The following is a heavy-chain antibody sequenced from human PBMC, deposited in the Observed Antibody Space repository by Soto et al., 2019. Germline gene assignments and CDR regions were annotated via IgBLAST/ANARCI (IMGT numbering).Heavy chain of an antibody. J-gene: IGHJ4*02. D-gene: IGHD3-9*01. V-gene: IGHV5-51*01. Sequence: ESLKISCKDFGYSFSNYWIAWVRQMPGEGLEWMGAIYPGDSDTRYSPSFQGQVTISVDTSISTAYLQWNSLKASDTAMYYCAGGPPSFDIWTGYYALCFDYWGQGTPVTVSS. CDR2: IYPGDSDT. CDR1: GYSFSNYW. CDR3: AGGPPSFDIWTGYYALCFDY.